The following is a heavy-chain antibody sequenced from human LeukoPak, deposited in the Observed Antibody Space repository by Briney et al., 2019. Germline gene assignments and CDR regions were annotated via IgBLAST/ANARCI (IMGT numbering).Heavy chain of an antibody. Sequence: SETLSLTCTVSGGSIISYYWSWIRQPPGKGLEWIGYIYYSGSTNYNPSLKSRVTISVDTSKNQFSLKLSAVTAADTAVYYCARAAYCGADCFKWFDPWGQGTLVTVSS. J-gene: IGHJ5*02. CDR1: GGSIISYY. D-gene: IGHD2-21*02. CDR2: IYYSGST. V-gene: IGHV4-59*08. CDR3: ARAAYCGADCFKWFDP.